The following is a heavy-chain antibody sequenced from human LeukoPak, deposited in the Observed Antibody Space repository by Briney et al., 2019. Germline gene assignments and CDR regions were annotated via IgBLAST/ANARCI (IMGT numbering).Heavy chain of an antibody. CDR3: AKDLQGVFDY. CDR1: GFTFSVYA. Sequence: PGGSLRLSCVASGFTFSVYAMTWVRQAPGKGLDWVSAINGSGDGTYHADSVKGRFTISRDNSKNTVYLQMNSLRVEETAVYYCAKDLQGVFDYWGQGTLLTVSS. D-gene: IGHD3-10*01. J-gene: IGHJ4*02. CDR2: INGSGDGT. V-gene: IGHV3-23*01.